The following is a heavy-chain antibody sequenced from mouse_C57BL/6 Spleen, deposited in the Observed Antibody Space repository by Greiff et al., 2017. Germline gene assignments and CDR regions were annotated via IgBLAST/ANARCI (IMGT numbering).Heavy chain of an antibody. D-gene: IGHD2-4*01. V-gene: IGHV1-61*01. Sequence: VQLQQPGAELVRPGSSVKLSCKASGYTFTSYWMDWVKQRPGQGLEWIGNIYPSDSETHYNQKFKDKATLTVDKSSSTAYMQLSSLTSEDSAVYYCARIPYDSYYFDYWGQGTTLTVSS. CDR1: GYTFTSYW. J-gene: IGHJ2*01. CDR2: IYPSDSET. CDR3: ARIPYDSYYFDY.